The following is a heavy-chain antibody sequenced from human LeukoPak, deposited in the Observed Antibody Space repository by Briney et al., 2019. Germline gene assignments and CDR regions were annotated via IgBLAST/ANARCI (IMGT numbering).Heavy chain of an antibody. CDR1: GFTVSSNY. V-gene: IGHV3-53*01. Sequence: GGSLRLSCAASGFTVSSNYMSWVRQAPGKGLEWVSVIYSGGSTYYADSVKGRFTISRHNSKNTLYLQMNSLRAEDTAVYYCARGGATTLPRYFDYWGQGTLVTVSS. D-gene: IGHD1-26*01. CDR3: ARGGATTLPRYFDY. CDR2: IYSGGST. J-gene: IGHJ4*02.